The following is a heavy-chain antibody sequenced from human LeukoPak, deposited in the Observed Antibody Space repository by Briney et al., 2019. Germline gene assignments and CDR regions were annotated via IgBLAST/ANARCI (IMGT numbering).Heavy chain of an antibody. CDR1: GFIFSADA. J-gene: IGHJ4*02. Sequence: PGGSLRLSCAASGFIFSADAMGWVRQVPGKGLEWVSGISGSGERTYYGDSVKGRFSISRDNSKNTLFLQMNSLTVEDTALYYCTNGLDFWGQGTLVTVSS. V-gene: IGHV3-23*01. CDR3: TNGLDF. CDR2: ISGSGERT.